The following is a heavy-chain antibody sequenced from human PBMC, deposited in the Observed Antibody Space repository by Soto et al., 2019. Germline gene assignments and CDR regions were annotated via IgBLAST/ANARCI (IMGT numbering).Heavy chain of an antibody. CDR3: AADRLEVGATTVYYGMDV. J-gene: IGHJ6*02. V-gene: IGHV1-58*01. Sequence: SVKVSCKASGFTFTSSAVQWVRQARGQRLEWIGWIVVCSGNTNYAQKFQERVTITRDMSTSTAYMELSRLRSEETAVYYCAADRLEVGATTVYYGMDVWAQGTTVTVSS. CDR2: IVVCSGNT. CDR1: GFTFTSSA. D-gene: IGHD1-26*01.